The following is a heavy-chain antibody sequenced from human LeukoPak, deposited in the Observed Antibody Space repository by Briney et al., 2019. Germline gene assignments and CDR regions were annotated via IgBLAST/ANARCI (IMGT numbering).Heavy chain of an antibody. V-gene: IGHV1-46*01. Sequence: ASVKVSCKASGYTFTSYYMHWVRQAPGQGLEWIGVINPSGGSTSYAQKFQGRVTMTRDTSTSTVYMELSSLRSEDTAVYYCARAPRGSSSGGTLDYWGQGTLVTVSS. CDR1: GYTFTSYY. CDR3: ARAPRGSSSGGTLDY. J-gene: IGHJ4*02. CDR2: INPSGGST. D-gene: IGHD6-6*01.